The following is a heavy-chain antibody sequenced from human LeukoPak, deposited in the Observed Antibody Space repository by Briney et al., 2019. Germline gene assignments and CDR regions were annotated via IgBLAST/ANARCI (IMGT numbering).Heavy chain of an antibody. Sequence: SETLSLTCTASGGSISSSRYYWGWIRQPPGKGLEWIGSIYYSGSTYYNPSLKSRVTISVDTSKNQFSLKLSSVTAADTAVYYCARQAVGYSSSWRFDYWGQGTLVTVSS. D-gene: IGHD6-13*01. CDR3: ARQAVGYSSSWRFDY. CDR2: IYYSGST. J-gene: IGHJ4*02. V-gene: IGHV4-39*01. CDR1: GGSISSSRYY.